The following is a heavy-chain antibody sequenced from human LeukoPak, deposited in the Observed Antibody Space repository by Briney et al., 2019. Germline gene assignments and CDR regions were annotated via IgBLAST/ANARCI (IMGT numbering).Heavy chain of an antibody. CDR2: IYYSGST. J-gene: IGHJ5*01. CDR1: GGSISSSSYY. V-gene: IGHV4-39*01. Sequence: SETLSLTCTVSGGSISSSSYYWGWIRQPPGKGLEWIGSIYYSGSTYYNPSLKSRVTISVDTSKNQFSLKLNSVTAADTAVYYCARHEQHTHSPRRSGWFDSCGEGTLV. D-gene: IGHD1/OR15-1a*01. CDR3: ARHEQHTHSPRRSGWFDS.